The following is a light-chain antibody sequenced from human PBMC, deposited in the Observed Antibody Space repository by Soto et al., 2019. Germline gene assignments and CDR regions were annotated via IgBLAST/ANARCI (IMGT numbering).Light chain of an antibody. CDR1: QSVSSNS. Sequence: EIVLTQSPGTLSLSPGERATLSCRASQSVSSNSLAWYQQKPGQAPSLLIYGASSRATGIPDRFSGSGSGTDFTLTISRLEPVDFAVYYCQQYGSSPSFGGGTKVEIE. CDR2: GAS. V-gene: IGKV3-20*01. CDR3: QQYGSSPS. J-gene: IGKJ4*01.